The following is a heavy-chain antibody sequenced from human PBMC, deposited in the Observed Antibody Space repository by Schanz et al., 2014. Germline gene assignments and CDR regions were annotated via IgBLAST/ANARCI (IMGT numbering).Heavy chain of an antibody. V-gene: IGHV1-2*02. Sequence: QVLLVQSGAEVKQPGASVKVSCKASGYTFIGYFIHWVRQAPGQGLEWMGWINPGSGDTKYSPKFQGRVTMTRDTSITTAYMELNRLTYDDTAVYYCARDDGFSSGWGQGTLVTVSS. CDR3: ARDDGFSSG. J-gene: IGHJ4*02. CDR2: INPGSGDT. CDR1: GYTFIGYF. D-gene: IGHD6-19*01.